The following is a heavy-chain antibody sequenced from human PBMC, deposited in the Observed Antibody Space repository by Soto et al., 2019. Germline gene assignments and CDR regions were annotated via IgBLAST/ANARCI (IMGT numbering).Heavy chain of an antibody. Sequence: SETLSLTCTVSGGSISSYYWSWIRQPPGKGLEWIGYIYYSGSTNYNPSLKSRVTISVDTSKNQFSLKLSSVTAADTAVYYCARQTPNDYGDYGGWFDPWGQGTLVTVSS. CDR2: IYYSGST. J-gene: IGHJ5*02. CDR1: GGSISSYY. D-gene: IGHD4-17*01. CDR3: ARQTPNDYGDYGGWFDP. V-gene: IGHV4-59*08.